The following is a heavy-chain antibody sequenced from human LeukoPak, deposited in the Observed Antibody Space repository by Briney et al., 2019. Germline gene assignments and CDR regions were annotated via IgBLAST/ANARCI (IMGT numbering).Heavy chain of an antibody. D-gene: IGHD3-9*01. CDR2: ISSSSSYI. CDR3: AREVDWSTDMDY. J-gene: IGHJ4*02. V-gene: IGHV3-21*01. CDR1: GFTFSSYS. Sequence: GESLRLSCAASGFTFSSYSMNWVRQAPGKGLEWVSSISSSSSYIYYADSVKGRFTISRDNAKNSLYLQMNSLRAEDTAVYYCAREVDWSTDMDYWGQGTLVTVSS.